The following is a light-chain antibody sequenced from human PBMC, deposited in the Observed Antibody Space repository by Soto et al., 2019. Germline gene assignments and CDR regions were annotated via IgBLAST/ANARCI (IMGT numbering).Light chain of an antibody. CDR3: QQRSNWPPT. J-gene: IGKJ4*01. V-gene: IGKV3-11*01. Sequence: EIVLTQSPGTLSLSPGERATLSCRASQSIRSHYLAWYQQKPGQAPRLLIYGASNRATGIPARFSGSGSGTDFTLTISSLEPEDFAVYYCQQRSNWPPTFGGGTKVDIK. CDR2: GAS. CDR1: QSIRSHY.